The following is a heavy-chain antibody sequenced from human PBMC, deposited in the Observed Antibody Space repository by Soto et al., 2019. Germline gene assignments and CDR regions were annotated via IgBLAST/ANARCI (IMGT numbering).Heavy chain of an antibody. CDR3: AREKVGTTFFDN. Sequence: VSGFAISRGYYWSWVRQPPGKGLEWIGSIYPSVSSYHNPSLATRLRLSIDTSKNQFTLNLTSVTAADTALYCCAREKVGTTFFDNWGQGIQVTVSS. V-gene: IGHV4-38-2*02. CDR1: GFAISRGYY. J-gene: IGHJ4*02. D-gene: IGHD1-1*01. CDR2: IYPSVSS.